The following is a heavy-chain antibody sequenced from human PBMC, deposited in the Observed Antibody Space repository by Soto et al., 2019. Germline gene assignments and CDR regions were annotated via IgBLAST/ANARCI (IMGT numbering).Heavy chain of an antibody. CDR3: ARDGIYYDSSGYFHQPNWFDP. J-gene: IGHJ5*02. CDR2: ISAYNGNT. D-gene: IGHD3-22*01. Sequence: ASVKVSCKASGYTFTSYGISWVRQAPGQGLEWMGWISAYNGNTNYAQKLQGRVTMTTDTSTSTAYMELRSLRSDDTAVYYCARDGIYYDSSGYFHQPNWFDPWGQGTLVTVSS. V-gene: IGHV1-18*01. CDR1: GYTFTSYG.